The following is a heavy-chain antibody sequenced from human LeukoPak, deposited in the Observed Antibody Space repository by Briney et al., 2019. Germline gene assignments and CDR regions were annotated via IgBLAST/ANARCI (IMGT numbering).Heavy chain of an antibody. D-gene: IGHD3-10*01. CDR1: GYSISSGYY. CDR3: ARGSGGSGSYYVAEYYQY. V-gene: IGHV4-38-2*02. CDR2: IYYSGST. J-gene: IGHJ1*01. Sequence: TASETLSLTCTVSGYSISSGYYWGWIRQPPGKGLEWIGSIYYSGSTYYNPSLKSRVTISVDTSKNQFSLKLSSVTAADTAVYYCARGSGGSGSYYVAEYYQYWGQGTLVTVSS.